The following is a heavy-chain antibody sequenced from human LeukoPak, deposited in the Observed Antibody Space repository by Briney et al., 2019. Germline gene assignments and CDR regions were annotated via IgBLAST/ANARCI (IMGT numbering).Heavy chain of an antibody. CDR1: GFIFSGYG. D-gene: IGHD5-12*01. V-gene: IGHV3-33*01. Sequence: PGGSLRLSCAASGFIFSGYGMHWVRQAPGKGLEWVALIWYNGSKKYYADSVRGRFTISRDSSKNTLYLEMISLRAEDTAVYYCARWGHSDYDSFPTKFDYWGQGTLVTVSS. CDR3: ARWGHSDYDSFPTKFDY. J-gene: IGHJ4*02. CDR2: IWYNGSKK.